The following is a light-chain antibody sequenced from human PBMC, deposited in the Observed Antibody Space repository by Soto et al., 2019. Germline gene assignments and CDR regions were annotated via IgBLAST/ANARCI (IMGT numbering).Light chain of an antibody. CDR2: AAS. CDR3: QQSYSTPVT. CDR1: QSISNH. J-gene: IGKJ1*01. Sequence: DIQMTQSPSSLSASVEDRVIITCRASQSISNHLNWYQQKPGKAPKLLIFAASSLQSGVPSRFSGSRSGPDFTLTISSLQPEDFATYYCQQSYSTPVTFGQGTKVDI. V-gene: IGKV1-39*01.